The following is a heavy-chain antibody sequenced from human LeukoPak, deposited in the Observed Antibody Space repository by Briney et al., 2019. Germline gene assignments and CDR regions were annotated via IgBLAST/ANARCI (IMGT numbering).Heavy chain of an antibody. V-gene: IGHV3-9*01. CDR1: GFTFDDYA. CDR3: AKDRVGSGWLKGGFDY. CDR2: ISWNSGSI. J-gene: IGHJ4*02. D-gene: IGHD6-19*01. Sequence: GGSLRLSCAASGFTFDDYAMHWVRQAPGKGLEWVSGISWNSGSIGYADSVKGRFTISRDKTLYLQMNSLRAEDTALYYCAKDRVGSGWLKGGFDYWGQGTLVTVSS.